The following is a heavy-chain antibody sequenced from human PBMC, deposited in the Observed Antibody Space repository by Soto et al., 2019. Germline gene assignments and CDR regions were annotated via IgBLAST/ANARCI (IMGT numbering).Heavy chain of an antibody. CDR2: IYPSGST. J-gene: IGHJ5*02. D-gene: IGHD5-12*01. Sequence: QVQLQEAGPGLVKPSETLSLTCTVSGDSINNYFWSWIRQPAGKGLEFIGRIYPSGSTNYNPSLKSRVTMSFDTSKGQFSPKVTSVTAADTAVYYCARISRPLEVTGGYDNWFDPWGPGTLVTVSS. V-gene: IGHV4-4*07. CDR3: ARISRPLEVTGGYDNWFDP. CDR1: GDSINNYF.